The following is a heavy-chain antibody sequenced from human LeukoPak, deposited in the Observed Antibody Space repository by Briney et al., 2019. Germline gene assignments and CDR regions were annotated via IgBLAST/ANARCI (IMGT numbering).Heavy chain of an antibody. CDR2: ISGSGGST. CDR3: AIEYSTGWSRTDC. D-gene: IGHD6-19*01. V-gene: IGHV3-23*01. CDR1: GFTFSSFA. J-gene: IGHJ4*02. Sequence: GGSLRLSCAASGFTFSSFAMSWVRQAPGKGLEWVSAISGSGGSTYYADSVKGRFTISRDNSKSTLSLQMNSLRAEDTAVYYCAIEYSTGWSRTDCWGQGSLVTVSS.